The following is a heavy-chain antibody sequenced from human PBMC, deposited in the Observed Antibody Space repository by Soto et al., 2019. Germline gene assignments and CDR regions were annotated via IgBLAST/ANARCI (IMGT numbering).Heavy chain of an antibody. CDR3: ARVVRSGGSCIDY. D-gene: IGHD2-15*01. J-gene: IGHJ4*02. Sequence: QLQLQESGSGLLKPSQTLSLTCAVSGGSISSGGYSWGWIRQPPGKGLERIGYIYHNGSTYYNPSLKSPVTLTVDRSKNQCTLKLSSVTAADTAVYYCARVVRSGGSCIDYWGQGTLVTVSS. V-gene: IGHV4-30-2*01. CDR1: GGSISSGGYS. CDR2: IYHNGST.